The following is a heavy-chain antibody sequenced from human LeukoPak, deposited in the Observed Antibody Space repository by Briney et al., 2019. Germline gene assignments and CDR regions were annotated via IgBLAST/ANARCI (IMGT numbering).Heavy chain of an antibody. CDR1: GGSISSSSYY. Sequence: NPSETLSLTCTVSGGSISSSSYYWGWIRQPPGKGLEWIGSIYYSGSTYYNPSLKSRVTISVDTSKNQFSLKLSSVTAADTAVYYCARLPLVPAAMRWFDPWGQGTLVTVSS. D-gene: IGHD2-2*01. CDR2: IYYSGST. CDR3: ARLPLVPAAMRWFDP. J-gene: IGHJ5*02. V-gene: IGHV4-39*07.